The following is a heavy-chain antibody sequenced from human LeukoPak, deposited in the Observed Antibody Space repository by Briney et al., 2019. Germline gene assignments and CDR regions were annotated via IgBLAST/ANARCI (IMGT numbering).Heavy chain of an antibody. V-gene: IGHV3-20*04. J-gene: IGHJ4*02. CDR3: VGGNRYSDSSGYSDPFDY. Sequence: PGGSLRLSCAASGFTFDDYGMSWVRQAPGKGLEWVSGINWNGGSTGYADSVKGRFTISRDNAKNSLYLQMNSLRAEDTALYYCVGGNRYSDSSGYSDPFDYWGQGTLVTVSS. D-gene: IGHD3-22*01. CDR1: GFTFDDYG. CDR2: INWNGGST.